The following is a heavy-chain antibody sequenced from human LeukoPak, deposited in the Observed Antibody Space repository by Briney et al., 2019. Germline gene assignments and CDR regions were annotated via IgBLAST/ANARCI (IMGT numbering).Heavy chain of an antibody. Sequence: GESLKISCKGSGYSFTSYWISWVRQMPGKGLEWMGRIDPSDSYTNYSPSFQGHVTISADKSISTAYLQWSSLKASDTAMYYCARDTGSEYSSPSYWFDPWGQGTLVTVSS. CDR1: GYSFTSYW. V-gene: IGHV5-10-1*01. CDR3: ARDTGSEYSSPSYWFDP. J-gene: IGHJ5*02. CDR2: IDPSDSYT. D-gene: IGHD6-6*01.